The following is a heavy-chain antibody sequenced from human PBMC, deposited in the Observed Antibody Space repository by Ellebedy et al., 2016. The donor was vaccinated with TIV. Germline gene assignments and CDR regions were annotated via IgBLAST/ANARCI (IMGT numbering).Heavy chain of an antibody. CDR3: ARDRFGAYYFDS. D-gene: IGHD3-16*01. V-gene: IGHV4-4*07. CDR2: IYTSGHT. Sequence: SETLSLTCSVSGVSISRYYWNWIRQSAGKGLEWIGRIYTSGHTDYNPSLRSRVSIPVDTPENQFSLKVISVTAADTAVYYCARDRFGAYYFDSWGQGTQVTVSS. J-gene: IGHJ4*02. CDR1: GVSISRYY.